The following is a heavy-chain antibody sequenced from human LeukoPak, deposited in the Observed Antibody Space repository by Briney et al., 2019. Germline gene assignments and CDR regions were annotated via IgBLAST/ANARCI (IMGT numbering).Heavy chain of an antibody. V-gene: IGHV3-23*01. CDR1: GFTFSNAW. CDR2: IRGSADST. CDR3: AKKTGFFLSDP. D-gene: IGHD2/OR15-2a*01. Sequence: GGSLRLSCAASGFTFSNAWMSWVRQAPGKGLECVSHIRGSADSTYYSDSVKGRFTISRDDSKNTLYLQMNSLRAEDTAVYYCAKKTGFFLSDPWGQGTLVTVSS. J-gene: IGHJ5*02.